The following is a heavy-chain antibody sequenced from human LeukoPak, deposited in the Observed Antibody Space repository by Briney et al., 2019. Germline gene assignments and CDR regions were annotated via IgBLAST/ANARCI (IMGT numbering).Heavy chain of an antibody. D-gene: IGHD2-15*01. V-gene: IGHV3-23*01. CDR2: FGGSGGST. Sequence: GGSLRLSCAASGFSFSSYAMSWVRQATAMALELVSAFGGSGGSTYYADSVKGRFTISRDNSKNTLYLQLTSLRAEDTAVYYCAKGTCTAKSCYGNALDMWGQGKKVTVSS. J-gene: IGHJ3*02. CDR3: AKGTCTAKSCYGNALDM. CDR1: GFSFSSYA.